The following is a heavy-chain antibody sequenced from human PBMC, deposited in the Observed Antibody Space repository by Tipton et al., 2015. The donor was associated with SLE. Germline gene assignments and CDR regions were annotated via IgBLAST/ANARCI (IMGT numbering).Heavy chain of an antibody. CDR1: GFTFSSYD. D-gene: IGHD6-6*01. CDR3: ARGPYSSSSPPDY. V-gene: IGHV3-13*01. CDR2: IGTAGDT. Sequence: QLVQSGGGLVQPGGSLRLSCAASGFTFSSYDMHWARQATGKGLEWVSAIGTAGDTYYPGSVKGRFTISRENAKNSLYLQMNSLRAGDTAVYYCARGPYSSSSPPDYWGQGTLVTVSS. J-gene: IGHJ4*02.